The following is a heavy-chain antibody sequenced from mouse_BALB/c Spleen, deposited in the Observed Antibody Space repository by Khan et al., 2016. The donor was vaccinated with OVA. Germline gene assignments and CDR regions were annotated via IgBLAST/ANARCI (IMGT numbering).Heavy chain of an antibody. J-gene: IGHJ3*01. CDR1: GYTFSSYW. D-gene: IGHD1-1*01. Sequence: VQLQQSGAELMKPGASVKISCKPTGYTFSSYWIEWVKQRPGHGLEWIGEILPGSNSTNYNERFQGQATIPADTSSNTAYMQLSSLTSEDSAVYYGARGNDDGSTAWVGYWGQGTLVTVSA. CDR2: ILPGSNST. CDR3: ARGNDDGSTAWVGY. V-gene: IGHV1-9*01.